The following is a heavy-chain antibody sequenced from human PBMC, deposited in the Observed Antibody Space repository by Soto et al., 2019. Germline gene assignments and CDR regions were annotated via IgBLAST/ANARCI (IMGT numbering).Heavy chain of an antibody. D-gene: IGHD6-19*01. CDR1: GFTSSSYG. CDR2: IWYDGSNK. CDR3: ARDSSADSSGPFDY. J-gene: IGHJ4*02. V-gene: IGHV3-33*01. Sequence: GGSLRLSCAASGFTSSSYGMHWVRQAPGKGLEWVAVIWYDGSNKYYADSVKGRFTISRDNSKNTLYLQMNSLRAEDTAVYYCARDSSADSSGPFDYWGQGTLVTVSS.